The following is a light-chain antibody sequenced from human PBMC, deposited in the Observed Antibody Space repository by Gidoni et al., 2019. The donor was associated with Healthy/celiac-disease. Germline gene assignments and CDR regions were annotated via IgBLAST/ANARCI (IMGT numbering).Light chain of an antibody. Sequence: EIVMTQSPATLSVSPGERATRSCRASQSVSSNLAWYQQKPGQAPRLLIYGASTRATGNPARFSGSGSGTEFTLTISSLQSEDFAVYYCQQYNNWPPITCXPXTKVDIK. V-gene: IGKV3-15*01. CDR1: QSVSSN. J-gene: IGKJ3*01. CDR2: GAS. CDR3: QQYNNWPPIT.